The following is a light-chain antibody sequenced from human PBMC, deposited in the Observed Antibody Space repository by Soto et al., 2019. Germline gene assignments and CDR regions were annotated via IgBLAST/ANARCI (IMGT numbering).Light chain of an antibody. CDR1: RSFGSSY. J-gene: IGKJ2*01. CDR2: GAF. Sequence: EIVLTQSPGSLSLSPGESATLTCRASRSFGSSYLAWYQQKPGQAPRLLIYGAFNRAYGIPDRFTGSESGADFTLTISTLEPEDSAFYYCHQYVSSPPYTFGQGTKLEI. V-gene: IGKV3-20*01. CDR3: HQYVSSPPYT.